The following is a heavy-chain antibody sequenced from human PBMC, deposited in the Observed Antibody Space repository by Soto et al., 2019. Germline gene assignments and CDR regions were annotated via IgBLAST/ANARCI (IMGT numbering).Heavy chain of an antibody. J-gene: IGHJ6*03. Sequence: QVQLVQSGAEVKKPGASLKVSCKASGYTFSNFGVSWVRQAPGQGLEWIGWINPDNGDTNYAQKFQGRATMTTDTFTSTAYMEVRGLRSDDTAVYYCARGVRVSAYLDYCMDVWGKGTTVTVSS. V-gene: IGHV1-18*01. D-gene: IGHD3-10*02. CDR1: GYTFSNFG. CDR3: ARGVRVSAYLDYCMDV. CDR2: INPDNGDT.